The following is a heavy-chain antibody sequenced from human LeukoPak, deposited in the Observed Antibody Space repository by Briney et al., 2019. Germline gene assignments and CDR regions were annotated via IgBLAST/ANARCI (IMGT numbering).Heavy chain of an antibody. CDR3: AKGGYCTNGVCSHFDY. D-gene: IGHD2-8*01. CDR2: ISSSSSYI. V-gene: IGHV3-21*04. J-gene: IGHJ4*02. Sequence: PGGSLRLSCAASGFTFSSYSMNWVRQAPGKGLEWVSSISSSSSYIYYADSVKGRFTISRDNSKNTLYLQMNSLRAEDTAVYYCAKGGYCTNGVCSHFDYWGQGTLVTVSS. CDR1: GFTFSSYS.